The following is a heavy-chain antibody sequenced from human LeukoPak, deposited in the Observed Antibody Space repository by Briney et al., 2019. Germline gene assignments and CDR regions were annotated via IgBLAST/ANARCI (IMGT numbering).Heavy chain of an antibody. J-gene: IGHJ4*02. CDR1: GFIFSNYN. V-gene: IGHV3-21*01. Sequence: PGGFLRLSCTASGFIFSNYNMNWVRQAPGKGLEWVSFISGSSSKIYYADSVKGRFTISRDNAKNSLFLQMNSLEAEDTAVYYCARGVGATDRRTYWGQGTLVTVS. CDR2: ISGSSSKI. CDR3: ARGVGATDRRTY. D-gene: IGHD1-26*01.